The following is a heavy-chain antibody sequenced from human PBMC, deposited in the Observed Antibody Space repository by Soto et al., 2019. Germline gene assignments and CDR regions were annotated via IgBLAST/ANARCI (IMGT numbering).Heavy chain of an antibody. CDR2: ISGSGGST. CDR1: GFSFGNYV. CDR3: VKSPNYYVSGSYPFDD. V-gene: IGHV3-23*01. Sequence: VQLLEFGGGLVQPGGSLRLSCTASGFSFGNYVMTWVRQAPGKGLVSVARISGSGGSTDHADSVKGRFAISRDNSKNTLFLQLNSLRAEDTAVDYGVKSPNYYVSGSYPFDDWGQGTLVTVSS. J-gene: IGHJ4*02. D-gene: IGHD3-10*01.